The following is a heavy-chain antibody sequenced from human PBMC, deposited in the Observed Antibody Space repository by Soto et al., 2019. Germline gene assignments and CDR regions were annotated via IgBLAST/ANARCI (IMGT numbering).Heavy chain of an antibody. Sequence: GVSLRLSCAVSGFTLSDHYIDWVRQAPGKGLEWVSSISSSSSYIYYADSVKGRFTISRDNAKNSLYLQMNSLRAEDTAVYYCAREMLYYDFWSGSQYGMDVWGQGTTVTVSS. CDR2: ISSSSSYI. D-gene: IGHD3-3*01. J-gene: IGHJ6*02. CDR1: GFTLSDHY. V-gene: IGHV3-21*01. CDR3: AREMLYYDFWSGSQYGMDV.